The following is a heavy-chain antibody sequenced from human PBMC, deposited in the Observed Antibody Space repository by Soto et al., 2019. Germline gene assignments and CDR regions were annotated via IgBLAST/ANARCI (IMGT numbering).Heavy chain of an antibody. V-gene: IGHV2-5*02. D-gene: IGHD2-15*01. CDR1: GFSLSTSKLC. Sequence: SGPTLVNPTQTLTLTCTFSGFSLSTSKLCVVCIRQPPGKALEWLALIYWDDDKRYSPFLKSRLTITKDTSKNQVVLRMTNLDRVDTDTYYYARSEYSFFDFWRQAALVTVSS. CDR3: ARSEYSFFDF. CDR2: IYWDDDK. J-gene: IGHJ4*01.